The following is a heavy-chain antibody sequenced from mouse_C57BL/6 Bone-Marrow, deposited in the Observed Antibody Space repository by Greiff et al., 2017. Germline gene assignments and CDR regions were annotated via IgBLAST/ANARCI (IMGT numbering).Heavy chain of an antibody. CDR1: GFNIKDDY. V-gene: IGHV14-4*01. J-gene: IGHJ2*01. Sequence: EVQLVESGAELVRPGASVKLSCTASGFNIKDDYMHWVKQRPEQGLEWIGWIDPENGDTEYASKFQGKATITADTSSNTAYLQLSSRTSEDTAVYYCTTGLRSYFDYWGQGTTLTVSS. CDR2: IDPENGDT. D-gene: IGHD1-1*01. CDR3: TTGLRSYFDY.